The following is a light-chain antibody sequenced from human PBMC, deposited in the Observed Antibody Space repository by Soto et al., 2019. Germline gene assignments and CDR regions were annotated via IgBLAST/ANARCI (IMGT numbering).Light chain of an antibody. CDR1: QSIGTY. CDR3: QQSYSTPFS. J-gene: IGKJ3*01. CDR2: LAS. Sequence: DLQMTQSPPSLSASVGDRVTITCRASQSIGTYLSWYQQKPGKAPTLLIYLASSLQGGVPSRFSGSGSGTDFTLTISNLQPEDSATFYCQQSYSTPFSFGPGTRVEI. V-gene: IGKV1-39*01.